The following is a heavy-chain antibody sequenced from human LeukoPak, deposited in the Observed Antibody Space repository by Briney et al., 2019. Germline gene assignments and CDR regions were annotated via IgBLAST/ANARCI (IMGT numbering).Heavy chain of an antibody. V-gene: IGHV3-7*01. CDR1: GFTFSSYW. CDR2: IKQDGSEK. D-gene: IGHD5-18*01. Sequence: GGSLRLSCAASGFTFSSYWMSWVRQAPGKGLEWVANIKQDGSEKYYVDSVKGRLTISRDNAKNSLYLQMNSLRAEDTAVYYCARDGPKYSYGATGYYMDVWGKGTTVTVSS. J-gene: IGHJ6*03. CDR3: ARDGPKYSYGATGYYMDV.